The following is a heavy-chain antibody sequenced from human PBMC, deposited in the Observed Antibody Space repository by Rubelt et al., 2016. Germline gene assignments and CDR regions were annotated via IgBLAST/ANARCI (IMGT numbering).Heavy chain of an antibody. D-gene: IGHD3-16*01. CDR3: AKGLRGGTYDAFDI. CDR2: ISYHGRDK. CDR1: GFTFSTYA. J-gene: IGHJ3*02. Sequence: VQLVESGGGLVEPGGSLRLSCAASGFTFSTYAMHWVRQVPGKGLEWVAVISYHGRDKSYADSVKGRFTISRDKSKNTLHLQMNSLRVEDTAIYYCAKGLRGGTYDAFDIWGQGAMVTVSS. V-gene: IGHV3-30*04.